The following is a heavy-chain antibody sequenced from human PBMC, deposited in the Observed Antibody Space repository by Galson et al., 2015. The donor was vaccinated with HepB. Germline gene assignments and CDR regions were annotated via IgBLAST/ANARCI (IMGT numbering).Heavy chain of an antibody. D-gene: IGHD6-6*01. CDR3: ARGIAARQGGRDLDY. V-gene: IGHV4-31*03. Sequence: TLSLTCTVSGGSISSGGYYWSWIRQHPGKGLEWIGYIYYSGSTYYNPSLKSRVTISVDTSKNQFSLKLSSVTAADTAVYYCARGIAARQGGRDLDYWGQGTLVTVSS. CDR1: GGSISSGGYY. J-gene: IGHJ4*02. CDR2: IYYSGST.